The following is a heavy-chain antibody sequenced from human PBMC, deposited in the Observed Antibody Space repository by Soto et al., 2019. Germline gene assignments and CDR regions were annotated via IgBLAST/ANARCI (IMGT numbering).Heavy chain of an antibody. Sequence: PSETLSLTCTVSGGPVSSGDYFWSWIRQPPGKGLEWIGYIYDSGSSYYNPSLKSRVTMSVDTSKNQFSLKLRSVTAADTAMYYCAREKGYISGPKNFDSWGQGTLVTVPQ. J-gene: IGHJ4*02. D-gene: IGHD5-12*01. CDR3: AREKGYISGPKNFDS. CDR2: IYDSGSS. CDR1: GGPVSSGDYF. V-gene: IGHV4-30-4*01.